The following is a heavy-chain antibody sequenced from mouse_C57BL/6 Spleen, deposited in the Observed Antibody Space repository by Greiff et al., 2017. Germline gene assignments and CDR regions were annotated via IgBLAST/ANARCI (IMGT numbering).Heavy chain of an antibody. V-gene: IGHV5-17*01. CDR2: ISSGSSTI. D-gene: IGHD2-14*01. Sequence: EVKLVESGGGLVKPGGSLKLSCAASGFTFSDYGMHWVRQAPEKGLEWVAYISSGSSTIYYADTVKGRFTISRDNAKNTLFLQMTSLRSEDTAMYYCARPGYDGYFDVWGTGTTVTVSS. CDR3: ARPGYDGYFDV. J-gene: IGHJ1*03. CDR1: GFTFSDYG.